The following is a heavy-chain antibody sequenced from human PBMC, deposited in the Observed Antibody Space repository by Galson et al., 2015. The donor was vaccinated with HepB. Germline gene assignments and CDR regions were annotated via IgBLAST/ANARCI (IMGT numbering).Heavy chain of an antibody. J-gene: IGHJ4*02. D-gene: IGHD6-19*01. V-gene: IGHV3-11*06. Sequence: LRLSCAASGFTFSDYYMSWIRQAPGKGLECVSYITSSSTYTTYADSVKGRFTISRDNARNSLYLQMNSLRAEDTAVYYCAREGGYTSGHFDSWGQGILVTVSS. CDR3: AREGGYTSGHFDS. CDR2: ITSSSTYT. CDR1: GFTFSDYY.